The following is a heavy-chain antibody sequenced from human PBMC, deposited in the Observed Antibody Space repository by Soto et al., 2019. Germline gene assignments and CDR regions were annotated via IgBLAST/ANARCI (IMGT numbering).Heavy chain of an antibody. J-gene: IGHJ4*02. V-gene: IGHV4-39*01. CDR1: GGSISSSSYY. D-gene: IGHD3-22*01. CDR2: IYYSGST. Sequence: QLQLQESGPGLVKPSETLSLTCTVSGGSISSSSYYWGWIRQPPGKGLEWIGSIYYSGSTYYNPSLKSRVTISVDTSKNQFSLKLSSVTAADTAVYYCARLTVHYYDSSGYLDYWGQGTLVTVSS. CDR3: ARLTVHYYDSSGYLDY.